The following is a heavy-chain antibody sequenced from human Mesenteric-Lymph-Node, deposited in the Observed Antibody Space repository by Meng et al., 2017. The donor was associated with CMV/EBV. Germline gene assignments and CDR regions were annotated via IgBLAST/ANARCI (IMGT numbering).Heavy chain of an antibody. J-gene: IGHJ4*02. CDR1: GFTFSHYG. V-gene: IGHV3-48*04. CDR3: ARNGYYYDSSGYYLH. CDR2: ISSSGSTI. Sequence: GESLKISCVASGFTFSHYGMHWVRQAPGKGLEWVSYISSSGSTIYYADSVKGRFTISRDNAKNSLYLQMNSLRAEDTALYYCARNGYYYDSSGYYLHWGQGTLVTVSS. D-gene: IGHD3-22*01.